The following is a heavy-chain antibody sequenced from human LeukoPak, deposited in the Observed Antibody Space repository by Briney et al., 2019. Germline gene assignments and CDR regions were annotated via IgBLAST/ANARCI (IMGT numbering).Heavy chain of an antibody. D-gene: IGHD1-26*01. V-gene: IGHV1-69*13. Sequence: EASVKVSCKASGGTFSSYAISWVRQAPGQGLEWMGGIIPIFGTANYAQKFQGRVTITADHTTSTAYMELSSLRSEDTAVYFCARDVGATVVFDIWGQGTFVTVSS. J-gene: IGHJ3*02. CDR3: ARDVGATVVFDI. CDR1: GGTFSSYA. CDR2: IIPIFGTA.